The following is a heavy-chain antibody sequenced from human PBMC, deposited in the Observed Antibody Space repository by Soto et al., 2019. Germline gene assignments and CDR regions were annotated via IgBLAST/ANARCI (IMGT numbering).Heavy chain of an antibody. CDR3: ARLLLSRVDFDP. J-gene: IGHJ5*02. CDR2: IDPSDSYT. CDR1: GYSFTSYW. V-gene: IGHV5-10-1*01. D-gene: IGHD3-16*02. Sequence: PGESLKISCKGSGYSFTSYWISWVRQMPVKGLEWMGRIDPSDSYTNYSPSFQGHVTISADKSISTAYLQWSSLKASVTAMYYCARLLLSRVDFDPWGQGTLVTVSS.